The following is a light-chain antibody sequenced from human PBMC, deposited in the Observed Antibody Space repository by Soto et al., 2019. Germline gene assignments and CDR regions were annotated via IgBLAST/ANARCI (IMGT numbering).Light chain of an antibody. V-gene: IGKV3-15*01. Sequence: EVVMTQSPATLSVSPGERATLSCRASQSVSSNLAWYQLRPGQAPRLLIYGASTRTTGIPARFSGSGSGTEFTLTISRLQSEDFALYYGHQYNKWPLFTFGPGNRVDIK. J-gene: IGKJ3*01. CDR1: QSVSSN. CDR3: HQYNKWPLFT. CDR2: GAS.